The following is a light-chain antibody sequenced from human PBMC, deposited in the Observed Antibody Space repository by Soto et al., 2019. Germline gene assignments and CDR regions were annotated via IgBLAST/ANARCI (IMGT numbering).Light chain of an antibody. CDR1: SSDFGDDKY. J-gene: IGLJ3*02. V-gene: IGLV2-14*01. CDR3: GSFTTSRIWV. Sequence: QSVLTQPASVSGSPGQSITVSCTGSSSDFGDDKYVSWYQQQPGKGPNLLIYGVNSRPSGISNRFYGSKSGNTASLTISGLQVEDEAEYFCGSFTTSRIWVFGGGTKLTVL. CDR2: GVN.